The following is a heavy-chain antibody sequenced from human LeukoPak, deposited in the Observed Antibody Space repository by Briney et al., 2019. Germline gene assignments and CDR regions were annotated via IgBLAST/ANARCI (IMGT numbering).Heavy chain of an antibody. Sequence: SETLSLTCTVSGGSISSYYWSWIRQPPGKGLEWIGYIYYSGSTKYNPSLKSRVTISVDTSKNQFSLKLNSVTAADTAVYYCARHEGRRDDTSNWFDPWGQGTLVTVSS. V-gene: IGHV4-59*08. D-gene: IGHD5-24*01. J-gene: IGHJ5*02. CDR1: GGSISSYY. CDR2: IYYSGST. CDR3: ARHEGRRDDTSNWFDP.